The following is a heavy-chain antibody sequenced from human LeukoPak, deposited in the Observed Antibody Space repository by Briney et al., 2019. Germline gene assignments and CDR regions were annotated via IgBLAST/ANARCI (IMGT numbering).Heavy chain of an antibody. CDR2: VYSSGST. D-gene: IGHD3/OR15-3a*01. Sequence: SETLSLTCTVSGGSITTYYWSWIRQPAGKGLEWLGRVYSSGSTKYNPSLESRVTMSVDTSKNQFSLKLNFVTAADTAVYYCARVGSGYDFFDYWGQGTLVTVSS. J-gene: IGHJ4*02. V-gene: IGHV4-4*07. CDR3: ARVGSGYDFFDY. CDR1: GGSITTYY.